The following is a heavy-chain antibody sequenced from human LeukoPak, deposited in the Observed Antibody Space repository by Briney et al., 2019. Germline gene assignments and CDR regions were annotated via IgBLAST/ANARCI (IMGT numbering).Heavy chain of an antibody. CDR1: GFTFSSYA. CDR3: AKAGEYSYAKGNWFDP. CDR2: ISGSGGST. J-gene: IGHJ5*02. Sequence: GGSLRLSCAASGFTFSSYAMSWVRQAPGKGLEWVSAISGSGGSTYYADSVKGRFTISRDNSKNTLYLQMNSLRAEDTAVYYCAKAGEYSYAKGNWFDPWGEGTLVTVSS. V-gene: IGHV3-23*01. D-gene: IGHD5-18*01.